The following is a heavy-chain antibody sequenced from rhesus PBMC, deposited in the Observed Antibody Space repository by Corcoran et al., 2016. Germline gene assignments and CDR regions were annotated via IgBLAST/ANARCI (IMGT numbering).Heavy chain of an antibody. J-gene: IGHJ4*01. CDR2: ISYSVST. D-gene: IGHD6-25*01. CDR1: GGSISSSYYY. Sequence: QVQLQESGPGLVKPSETLSLTCAVSGGSISSSYYYWSWIRQAPGKGLDWIGYISYSVSTSYNPSLKSRVTISRDTSKNQFSLKLSSVTAADTAVYYCARVLAAAGAYFDYWGQGVLVTVSS. V-gene: IGHV4-122*02. CDR3: ARVLAAAGAYFDY.